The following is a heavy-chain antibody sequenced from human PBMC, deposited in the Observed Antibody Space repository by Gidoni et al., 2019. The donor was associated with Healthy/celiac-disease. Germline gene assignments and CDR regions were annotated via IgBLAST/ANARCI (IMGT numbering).Heavy chain of an antibody. J-gene: IGHJ3*02. CDR1: GYTFTGYY. Sequence: QVQLVQSGAEVKKPGASVKVSCKASGYTFTGYYMHWVRQAPGQGLEWMGWINPNSGGTNYAQKFQGRVTMTRDTSISTAYMELSRLRSDDTAVYYCARDAEFWSGLTAFDIWGQGTMVTVSS. CDR3: ARDAEFWSGLTAFDI. V-gene: IGHV1-2*02. D-gene: IGHD3-3*01. CDR2: INPNSGGT.